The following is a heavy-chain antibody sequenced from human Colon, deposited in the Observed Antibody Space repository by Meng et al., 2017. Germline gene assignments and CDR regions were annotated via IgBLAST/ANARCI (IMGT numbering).Heavy chain of an antibody. V-gene: IGHV4-4*02. D-gene: IGHD3-22*01. CDR2: IYHTGST. Sequence: QVQLQESGPGLVKPSGALSIPCPVSGDSLSRTNWWSWVRQPPEKGLGWIGEIYHTGSTNFNPSLQNRVTISVDKSKNQFSLKLTSVTAADTAVYFCARVIRYAYAEGAFYYGGNYFDYWGQGILVTVSS. CDR3: ARVIRYAYAEGAFYYGGNYFDY. CDR1: GDSLSRTNW. J-gene: IGHJ4*02.